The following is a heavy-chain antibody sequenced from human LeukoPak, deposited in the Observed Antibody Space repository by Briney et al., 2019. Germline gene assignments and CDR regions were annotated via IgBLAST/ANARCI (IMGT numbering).Heavy chain of an antibody. CDR3: ARAPVYDN. CDR1: GFTFNHYA. J-gene: IGHJ4*02. D-gene: IGHD6-6*01. CDR2: IGGSGTNT. Sequence: GGSLRLSCAASGFTFNHYAMSWVRRAPGKGLEWVSTIGGSGTNTYYADSVKGRFTISRDNSKNTVYLQLNSLRAQDTAIYYCARAPVYDNWGQGTLVTVSS. V-gene: IGHV3-23*01.